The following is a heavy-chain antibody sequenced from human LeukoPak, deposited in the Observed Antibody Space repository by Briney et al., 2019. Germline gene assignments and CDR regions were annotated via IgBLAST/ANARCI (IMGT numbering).Heavy chain of an antibody. Sequence: SETLSLTCTVSGGSISSSSYYWGWIRQPPGKGLEWIGSIYYSGSTYYNPSLKSRATISVDTSKNQFSLKLSSVTAADTAVYYCARRGPIAVAGKDYWGQGTLVTVSS. CDR1: GGSISSSSYY. V-gene: IGHV4-39*01. CDR3: ARRGPIAVAGKDY. J-gene: IGHJ4*02. D-gene: IGHD6-19*01. CDR2: IYYSGST.